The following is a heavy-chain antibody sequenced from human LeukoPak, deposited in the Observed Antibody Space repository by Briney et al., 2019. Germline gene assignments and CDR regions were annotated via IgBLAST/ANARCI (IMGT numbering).Heavy chain of an antibody. J-gene: IGHJ4*02. D-gene: IGHD1-26*01. V-gene: IGHV4-39*07. Sequence: PSETLSLTCTVSGGSISSSSYYWGWIRQPPGKGLEWIGSIYYSGSTYYNPSLKSRVTISVDTSKNQFSLKLSSVTAADTAVYYCASCGSYGLVYYFDYWGQGTLVTVSS. CDR2: IYYSGST. CDR3: ASCGSYGLVYYFDY. CDR1: GGSISSSSYY.